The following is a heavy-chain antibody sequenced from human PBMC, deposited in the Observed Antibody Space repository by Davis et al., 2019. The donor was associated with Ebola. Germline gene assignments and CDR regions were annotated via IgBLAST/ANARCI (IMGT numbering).Heavy chain of an antibody. V-gene: IGHV3-7*03. CDR1: GFTFSTYW. J-gene: IGHJ4*02. CDR2: IKQDGSER. Sequence: PGGSLRLSCAASGFTFSTYWMSWVRQAPGEGLEWVANIKQDGSERYYVDSVKGRFTISRDNAKNSLYLQMNSLKTEDTAVYYCTLTVTPLDYWGQGTLVTVSS. CDR3: TLTVTPLDY. D-gene: IGHD4-17*01.